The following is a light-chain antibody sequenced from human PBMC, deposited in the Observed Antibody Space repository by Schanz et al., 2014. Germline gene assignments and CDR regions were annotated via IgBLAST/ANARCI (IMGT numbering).Light chain of an antibody. Sequence: QSALTQPPSASGSPGQSVTISCTGTSSDVGGYNFVSWYQQHPGKAPKLMIYEVSNRPSGVPDRFSGSKSGNTASLTISGLQAEDEAHYYCCSYAGSNNLVFGGGTKVTVL. CDR3: CSYAGSNNLV. CDR1: SSDVGGYNF. CDR2: EVS. V-gene: IGLV2-8*01. J-gene: IGLJ2*01.